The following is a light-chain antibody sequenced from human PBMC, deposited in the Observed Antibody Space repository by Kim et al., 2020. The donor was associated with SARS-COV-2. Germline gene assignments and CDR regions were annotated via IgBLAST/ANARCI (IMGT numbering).Light chain of an antibody. Sequence: QSVLTQPPSASGTPGQRVTISCSGSRSNIVSNTVNWYQQFPGTAPKLLIYDNDQRPSGVPDRFSGSMSGTSASLTISGLQSEDEADYYCVAWDDNLTRRVFG. CDR1: RSNIVSNT. V-gene: IGLV1-44*01. J-gene: IGLJ1*01. CDR2: DND. CDR3: VAWDDNLTRRV.